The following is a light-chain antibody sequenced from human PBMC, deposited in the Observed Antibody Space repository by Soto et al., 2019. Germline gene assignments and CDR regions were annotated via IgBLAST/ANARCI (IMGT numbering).Light chain of an antibody. Sequence: DIVLTQSPGTLSLSPGERDTLSCRASQSISSNYLAWYQQKPGQAPRLLIYDASSRATGIPDRFSGSGSGADFTLTINRLEPEDYAVYHCQQYHSAPRTFGQGTKVEV. CDR2: DAS. CDR1: QSISSNY. V-gene: IGKV3-20*01. J-gene: IGKJ1*01. CDR3: QQYHSAPRT.